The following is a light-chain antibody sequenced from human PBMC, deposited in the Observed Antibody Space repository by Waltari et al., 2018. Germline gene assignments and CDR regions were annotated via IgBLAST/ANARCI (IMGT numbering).Light chain of an antibody. V-gene: IGLV1-44*01. CDR3: AAWDDSQNAVL. CDR1: SSNSAGNT. CDR2: SKV. Sequence: QSVLTQPPSTSGTPGQRVTTSCSGSSSNSAGNTANWYQVLPGAAPTLLIYSKVQRPSGVPDRFSASKSGTSASLAISGLQAEDEADYFCAAWDDSQNAVLFGGGTKVTVL. J-gene: IGLJ2*01.